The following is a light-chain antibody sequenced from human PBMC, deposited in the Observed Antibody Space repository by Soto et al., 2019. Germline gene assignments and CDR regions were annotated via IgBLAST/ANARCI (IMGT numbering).Light chain of an antibody. CDR2: EVT. Sequence: QSVLTQPASVSGSPGQSVTISCTGTSRDVGKYNLVSWYQHFPGKAPKLMIFEVTKRPSGIPDRFSGSKSGNTASLTISGLQAEDEADYYCSSYSLITPYVFGTGTKVTVL. CDR3: SSYSLITPYV. V-gene: IGLV2-23*02. J-gene: IGLJ1*01. CDR1: SRDVGKYNL.